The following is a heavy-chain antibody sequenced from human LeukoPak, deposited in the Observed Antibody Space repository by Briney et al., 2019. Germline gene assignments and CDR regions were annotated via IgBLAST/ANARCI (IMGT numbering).Heavy chain of an antibody. CDR3: ARCGRDGYIHFDY. V-gene: IGHV1-69*13. J-gene: IGHJ4*02. Sequence: SVEVSCKASGGTFSSYAISWVRQAPGQGLEWMGGIIPIFGTANYAQKFQGRVTITADESTSTAYMELSSLRSEDTAVYYCARCGRDGYIHFDYWGQGTLVTVSS. CDR1: GGTFSSYA. CDR2: IIPIFGTA. D-gene: IGHD5-24*01.